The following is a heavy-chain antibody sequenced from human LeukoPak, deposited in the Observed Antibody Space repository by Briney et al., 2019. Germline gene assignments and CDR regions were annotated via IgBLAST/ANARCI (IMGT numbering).Heavy chain of an antibody. D-gene: IGHD2-15*01. Sequence: QPGGSLRLSCAASGFTFSTYAMSWVRQIPGKGLEWVSAISGSDDGTYYADSVKGRFTISRDNSRNTLYLQTNTLRAEDTAVYFCAKSPVSSCRGSFCYPFDYWGQGNLVTVSS. CDR3: AKSPVSSCRGSFCYPFDY. V-gene: IGHV3-23*01. J-gene: IGHJ4*02. CDR2: ISGSDDGT. CDR1: GFTFSTYA.